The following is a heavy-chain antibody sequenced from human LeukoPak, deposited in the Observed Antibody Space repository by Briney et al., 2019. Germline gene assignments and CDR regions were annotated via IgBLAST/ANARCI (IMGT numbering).Heavy chain of an antibody. CDR3: AKYLTSGTRIFDY. CDR1: GFTLSNSW. J-gene: IGHJ4*02. V-gene: IGHV3-15*01. D-gene: IGHD6-13*01. Sequence: GGSLRLSCAASGFTLSNSWMSWVRQAPGKGLEWVGRIKSRTEGGTTDYAAPVKGRFTISRDDSKNTLYLQMNSLRAEDTAVYYCAKYLTSGTRIFDYWGQGTLVSVSS. CDR2: IKSRTEGGTT.